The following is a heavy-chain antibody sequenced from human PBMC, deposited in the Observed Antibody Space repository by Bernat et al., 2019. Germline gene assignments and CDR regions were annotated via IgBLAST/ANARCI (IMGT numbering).Heavy chain of an antibody. CDR2: IYYSGST. CDR1: GGSISSSSYY. D-gene: IGHD3-10*01. J-gene: IGHJ4*02. CDR3: ARHSGRGWDYYCDY. Sequence: QLQLQESGPGLVKPSETLSLTCTVSGGSISSSSYYWGWIRQPPGKGLEWIGSIYYSGSTYYNPSLKSRVTISVDTSKNQFSLKLSSVTAADTAVYYCARHSGRGWDYYCDYWGQGTLVTVSS. V-gene: IGHV4-39*01.